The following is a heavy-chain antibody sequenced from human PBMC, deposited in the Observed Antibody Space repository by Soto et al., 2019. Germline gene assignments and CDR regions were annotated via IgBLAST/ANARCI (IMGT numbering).Heavy chain of an antibody. J-gene: IGHJ5*02. V-gene: IGHV1-18*04. CDR2: IGVYHTQT. Sequence: QIQMVQSGAEIKEPGASVKVSCKTSGYFFPDYGIDWVRQAPGQGLQWMGWIGVYHTQTKYTLQFQGRVTINSDTTTRTVYMELRSLRSDDTATYYCVIHDKTISLDPWGPGPRITVSS. CDR1: GYFFPDYG. D-gene: IGHD3-22*01. CDR3: VIHDKTISLDP.